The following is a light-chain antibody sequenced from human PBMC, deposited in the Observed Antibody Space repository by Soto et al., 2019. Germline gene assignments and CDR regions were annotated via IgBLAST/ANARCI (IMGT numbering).Light chain of an antibody. CDR3: HSYGGSPPYT. Sequence: EIVLKQSPGTLSLSPGERATLSCRVSQSVSSSYLAWYQHKPGQAPRLLIYGTSIRATGIPDRFSGSGSGIDFTLTISRLEPEYVAVYYCHSYGGSPPYTFGQETKLEIK. CDR2: GTS. CDR1: QSVSSSY. V-gene: IGKV3-20*01. J-gene: IGKJ2*01.